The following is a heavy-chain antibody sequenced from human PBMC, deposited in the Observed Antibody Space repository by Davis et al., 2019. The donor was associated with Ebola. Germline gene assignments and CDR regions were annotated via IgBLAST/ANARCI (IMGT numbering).Heavy chain of an antibody. CDR3: ATPTRSYYYGMDV. Sequence: ASVKVSCKASGYTFTSYAMHWVRQAPGQRLEWMGWINAGNGNTKYSQKFQGRVTMTRDTSTSTVYMELSSLRSEDTAVYYCATPTRSYYYGMDVWGQGTTVTVSS. J-gene: IGHJ6*02. D-gene: IGHD1-26*01. CDR2: INAGNGNT. CDR1: GYTFTSYA. V-gene: IGHV1-3*01.